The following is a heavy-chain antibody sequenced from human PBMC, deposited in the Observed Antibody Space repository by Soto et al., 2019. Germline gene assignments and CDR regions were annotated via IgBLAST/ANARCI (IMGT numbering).Heavy chain of an antibody. CDR2: ISYDGSNK. Sequence: GGSLRLSCAASGFTFSSYGMHWVRQAPGKGLEWVAVISYDGSNKYYADSVKGRFTISRDNSKNTLYLQMNSLRAEDTAVYYCARESKHGGYAIGYWGQGTLVTVSS. J-gene: IGHJ4*02. V-gene: IGHV3-30*03. D-gene: IGHD5-12*01. CDR3: ARESKHGGYAIGY. CDR1: GFTFSSYG.